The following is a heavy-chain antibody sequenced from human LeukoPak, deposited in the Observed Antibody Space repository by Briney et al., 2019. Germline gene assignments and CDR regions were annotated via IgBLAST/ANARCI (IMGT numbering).Heavy chain of an antibody. V-gene: IGHV3-23*01. CDR3: ARDTYPWFGNPEPAFHI. Sequence: GGSLRLSCAASGFTFSSYAMSWVRQAPGKGLDWVSAVSGSGDNTFYADSVKGRFTISRDNSKNTLFLQMNILRAEDTAVYYCARDTYPWFGNPEPAFHIWGHGTMVTVSS. J-gene: IGHJ3*02. D-gene: IGHD3-10*01. CDR1: GFTFSSYA. CDR2: VSGSGDNT.